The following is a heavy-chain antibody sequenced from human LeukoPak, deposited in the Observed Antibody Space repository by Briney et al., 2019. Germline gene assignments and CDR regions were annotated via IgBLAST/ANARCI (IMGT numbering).Heavy chain of an antibody. J-gene: IGHJ5*02. Sequence: GGALRLSCAASGFTFSSYAMHWVRQAPGKGLEWVAVISYDGSNKYYADSVKGRFTISRDNSKNTLYLQMNGLRAEDTAVYYCARDPADSGSYLYWFDPWGQGTLVTVSS. CDR2: ISYDGSNK. CDR1: GFTFSSYA. CDR3: ARDPADSGSYLYWFDP. D-gene: IGHD1-26*01. V-gene: IGHV3-30-3*01.